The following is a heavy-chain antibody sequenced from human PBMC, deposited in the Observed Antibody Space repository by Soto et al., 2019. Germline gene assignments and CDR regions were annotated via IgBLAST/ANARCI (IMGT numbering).Heavy chain of an antibody. CDR3: VLAAAGTRPFDY. CDR2: IYYSGST. Sequence: PSDTLSLTCTVSGGSISSSIYYLGWIRQPPGKGLEWIGSIYYSGSTYYNPSLKSRVTISVDTSKSQFSLKLSSVTAADTAVYYCVLAAAGTRPFDYWGQGTLVTVSS. CDR1: GGSISSSIYY. J-gene: IGHJ4*02. D-gene: IGHD6-13*01. V-gene: IGHV4-39*01.